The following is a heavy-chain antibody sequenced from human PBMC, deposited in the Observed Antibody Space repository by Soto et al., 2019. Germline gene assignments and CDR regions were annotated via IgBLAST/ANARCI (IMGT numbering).Heavy chain of an antibody. CDR1: GYTFTSYG. CDR3: ARVTAQSRSSLVHYDY. Sequence: GASVKVSCTASGYTFTSYGISCVRQAPGQGLEWTGWISAYNGNTNYAQKLQGRVTMTTGTSTSTAYMELRSLRSDDTAVYYCARVTAQSRSSLVHYDYWGQGTLVTVSS. J-gene: IGHJ4*02. V-gene: IGHV1-18*01. CDR2: ISAYNGNT. D-gene: IGHD6-13*01.